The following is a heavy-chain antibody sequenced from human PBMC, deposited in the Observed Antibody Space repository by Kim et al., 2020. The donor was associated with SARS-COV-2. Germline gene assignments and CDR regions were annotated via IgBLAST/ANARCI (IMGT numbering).Heavy chain of an antibody. J-gene: IGHJ4*02. V-gene: IGHV3-21*01. D-gene: IGHD2-15*01. Sequence: ADSVKGRFTISRDNAKNSLYLQMNSLRAEDTAVYYCARDRVPQDSYYFDYWGQGTLVTVSS. CDR3: ARDRVPQDSYYFDY.